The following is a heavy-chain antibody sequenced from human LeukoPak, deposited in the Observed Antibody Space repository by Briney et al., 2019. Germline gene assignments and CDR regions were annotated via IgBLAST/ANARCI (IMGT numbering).Heavy chain of an antibody. Sequence: ASVKVSCKVSGYTLTELSMHWVRQAPGKGLEWMGGFDPEDGETIYAQKFQGRVTMTEDTSTDTAYMELSSLRSEDTAVYYCATDPGGGSGPDLDYWGQGTLVTVSS. CDR2: FDPEDGET. D-gene: IGHD3-10*01. CDR1: GYTLTELS. V-gene: IGHV1-24*01. CDR3: ATDPGGGSGPDLDY. J-gene: IGHJ4*02.